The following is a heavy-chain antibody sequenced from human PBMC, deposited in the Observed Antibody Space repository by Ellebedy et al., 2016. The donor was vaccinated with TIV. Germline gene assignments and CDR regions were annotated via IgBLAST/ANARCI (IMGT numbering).Heavy chain of an antibody. CDR3: ARDDTTGLHYIDY. J-gene: IGHJ4*02. CDR2: IDQDGREK. D-gene: IGHD6-19*01. V-gene: IGHV3-7*03. Sequence: GESLKISXAASGFTFHGYWITWVRQAPGKGLEWVANIDQDGREKYYVDSVKGRFTISRDNGKNSLYLQMNSLRAEDTAVYYCARDDTTGLHYIDYWGQGTLVTVSS. CDR1: GFTFHGYW.